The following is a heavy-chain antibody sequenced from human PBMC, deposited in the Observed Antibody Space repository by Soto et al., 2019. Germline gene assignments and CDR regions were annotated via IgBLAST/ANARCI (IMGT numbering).Heavy chain of an antibody. V-gene: IGHV1-8*01. D-gene: IGHD3-10*01. CDR3: ARGLKMLRVFGLKTYYYYYMDV. CDR1: GYTFTSYD. CDR2: MNPNSGDT. Sequence: QVHLVQSGAEVKKPGASVKVSCKASGYTFTSYDINWVRQVAGQGLEWMGWMNPNSGDTAYAQEFQGRFTMPRNTSISIAYMELSSLRPADTAVYYCARGLKMLRVFGLKTYYYYYMDVWGKGTTVTLSS. J-gene: IGHJ6*03.